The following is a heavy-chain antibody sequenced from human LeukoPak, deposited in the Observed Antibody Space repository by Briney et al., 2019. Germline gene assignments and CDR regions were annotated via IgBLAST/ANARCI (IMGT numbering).Heavy chain of an antibody. CDR2: IRSKTYGGAI. CDR3: ARDQLGGDPDDYYYYYMDV. J-gene: IGHJ6*03. D-gene: IGHD4-17*01. CDR1: GFFFGAYA. Sequence: QPGGSLRLSCTTSGFFFGAYAMSWFRQVLGKGLEWVGFIRSKTYGGAIEYAASVKGRFTISRDDSKGIAYLQMNSLKTEDTAVYYCARDQLGGDPDDYYYYYMDVWGKGTTVTVSS. V-gene: IGHV3-49*03.